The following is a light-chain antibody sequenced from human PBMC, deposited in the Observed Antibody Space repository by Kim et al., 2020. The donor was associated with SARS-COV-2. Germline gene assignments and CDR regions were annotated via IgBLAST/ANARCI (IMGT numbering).Light chain of an antibody. Sequence: ASGGDRVTITCRASQGISNYLAWYQQKPGKVPKLLIYGASTLQSGVPSRFSGSGSGTDFTLTISSLQPEDVATYYCQKYDSVPFTFGPGTKVDIK. CDR1: QGISNY. V-gene: IGKV1-27*01. CDR2: GAS. CDR3: QKYDSVPFT. J-gene: IGKJ3*01.